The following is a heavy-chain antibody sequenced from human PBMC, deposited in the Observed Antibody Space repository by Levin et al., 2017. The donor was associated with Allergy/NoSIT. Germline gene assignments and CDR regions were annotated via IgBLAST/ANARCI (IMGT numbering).Heavy chain of an antibody. Sequence: GGSLRLSCTASGFAVSSNYMSWVRQAPGKGLEWVSIIYRGGDTYYADSVKGRFTISRDNSKNTLHLQMNSLRVDDTAVYYCARDPSGPSMIVFGNNGMDVWGQGTTVTVSS. D-gene: IGHD3-10*02. CDR3: ARDPSGPSMIVFGNNGMDV. CDR2: IYRGGDT. V-gene: IGHV3-53*01. CDR1: GFAVSSNY. J-gene: IGHJ6*02.